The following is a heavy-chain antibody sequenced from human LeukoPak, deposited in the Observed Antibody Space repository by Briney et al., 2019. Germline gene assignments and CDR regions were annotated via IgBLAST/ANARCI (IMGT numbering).Heavy chain of an antibody. CDR1: GFTFSSCS. CDR2: ISSSSSYI. V-gene: IGHV3-21*01. D-gene: IGHD3-10*01. Sequence: GGSLRLSCAASGFTFSSCSMNWVRQAPGKGLEWVSSISSSSSYIYYADSVKGRFTISRDNAKNSLYLQMNRLRAEDTAVYYCARESYGSGSRDDAFDIWGQGTMVTVSS. J-gene: IGHJ3*02. CDR3: ARESYGSGSRDDAFDI.